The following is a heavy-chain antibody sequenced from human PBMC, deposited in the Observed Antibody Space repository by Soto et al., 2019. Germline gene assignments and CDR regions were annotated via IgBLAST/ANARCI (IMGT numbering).Heavy chain of an antibody. Sequence: QVQLQESGPGLVKPSGTLSLTCAVSGDSISSRNWWTWVRQPPGKGLEWIGEIYHSGSTNYSPTLTRRVTISVYMSKNQFSLKLTSVTAADTAVYYCARGGNVAAAGTIYLDSWGQGTLVTVSS. V-gene: IGHV4-4*02. CDR1: GDSISSRNW. CDR2: IYHSGST. CDR3: ARGGNVAAAGTIYLDS. J-gene: IGHJ4*02. D-gene: IGHD6-13*01.